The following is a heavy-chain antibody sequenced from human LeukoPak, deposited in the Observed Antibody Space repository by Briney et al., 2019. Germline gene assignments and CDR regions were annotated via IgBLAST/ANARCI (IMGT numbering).Heavy chain of an antibody. CDR3: AAGGDYYYHMDV. CDR2: ISWNSDTI. D-gene: IGHD3-10*01. CDR1: GFTFDNYA. Sequence: GGSLRLSCAASGFTFDNYAMHWVRHAPGKGLGWVSGISWNSDTIDYADSVKGRFTISRDNAKNSLYLQMNSLRAEDTAVYHCAAGGDYYYHMDVWGKGTTVTVSS. V-gene: IGHV3-9*01. J-gene: IGHJ6*03.